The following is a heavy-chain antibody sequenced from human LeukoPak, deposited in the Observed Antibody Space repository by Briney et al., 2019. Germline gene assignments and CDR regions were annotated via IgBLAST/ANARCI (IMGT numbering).Heavy chain of an antibody. D-gene: IGHD6-19*01. J-gene: IGHJ4*02. CDR1: GGSFSGYY. CDR3: ARRGSGWYLGFDY. CDR2: INHSGST. Sequence: SETLSLTCAVYGGSFSGYYWSWIRQPPGKGLEWIGEINHSGSTNYNPSLKSRVTISVDTSKNQFSLKLSSVTAADTAVYYCARRGSGWYLGFDYWGQGTLVTVSS. V-gene: IGHV4-34*01.